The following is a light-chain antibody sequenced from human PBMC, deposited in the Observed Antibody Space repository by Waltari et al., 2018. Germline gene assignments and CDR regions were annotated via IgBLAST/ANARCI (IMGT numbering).Light chain of an antibody. CDR3: QQYNDWPRT. V-gene: IGKV3-15*01. J-gene: IGKJ1*01. CDR1: QTVNNY. Sequence: EIVVTQSPATLSVSPGESATLSCRASQTVNNYLAWYRQTPGLAPRLLIYNTSIRAPGIPGRFSGSGSGTEFTLTISTLQSEDFAVYYCQQYNDWPRTFGQGTKVEIK. CDR2: NTS.